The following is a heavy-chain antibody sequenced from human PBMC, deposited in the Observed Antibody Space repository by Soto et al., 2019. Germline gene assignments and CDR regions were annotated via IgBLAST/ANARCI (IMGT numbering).Heavy chain of an antibody. CDR3: ARGGGYYGVLFDY. V-gene: IGHV4-39*02. J-gene: IGHJ4*02. CDR2: ILYSGTT. CDR1: GGAISSSSYF. Sequence: QLRLQESGPGLLRPSETLSLTCNVSGGAISSSSYFWGWVRQPPGKTLEWIGHILYSGTTHYNESLKSRVTLSVDTSKNQCSLRLNSVTPADTAVYYCARGGGYYGVLFDYWGQGTLVPVSS. D-gene: IGHD4-17*01.